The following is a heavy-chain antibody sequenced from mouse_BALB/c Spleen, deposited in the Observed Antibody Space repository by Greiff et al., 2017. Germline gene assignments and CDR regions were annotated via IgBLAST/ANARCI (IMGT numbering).Heavy chain of an antibody. D-gene: IGHD2-4*01. CDR3: ARGYDYDYFDY. V-gene: IGHV1-69*02. CDR2: IDPSDSET. CDR1: GYTFTSYW. J-gene: IGHJ2*01. Sequence: QVHVKQSGAELVKPGAPVKLSCKASGYTFTSYWMNWVKQRPGRGLEWIGRIDPSDSETHYNQKFKDKATLTVDKSSSTAYIQLSSLTSEDSAVYYCARGYDYDYFDYWGQGTTLTVSS.